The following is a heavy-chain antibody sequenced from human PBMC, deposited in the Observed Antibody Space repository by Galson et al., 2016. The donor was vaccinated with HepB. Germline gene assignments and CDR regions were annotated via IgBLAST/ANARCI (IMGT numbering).Heavy chain of an antibody. CDR1: GFTFSDYY. CDR3: ARGASGSPRLARVNFDY. Sequence: SLRLSCAASGFTFSDYYMSWIRQAPGKGLEWVSYISSSGLSNIKYADSVKGRFTISRDNAKNSVYLHMISLTPEDTAVYYCARGASGSPRLARVNFDYWGQGALVTVSS. J-gene: IGHJ4*02. V-gene: IGHV3-11*01. D-gene: IGHD6-6*01. CDR2: ISSSGLSNI.